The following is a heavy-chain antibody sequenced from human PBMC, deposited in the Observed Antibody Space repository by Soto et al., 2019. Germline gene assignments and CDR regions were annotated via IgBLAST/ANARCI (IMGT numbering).Heavy chain of an antibody. J-gene: IGHJ3*02. CDR1: GGSFSGYY. D-gene: IGHD6-6*01. V-gene: IGHV4-34*01. Sequence: ETLSLTCAVYGGSFSGYYWSWIRQPPGKGLEWIGEINHSGSTNYNPSLKSRVTISVDTSKNQFSLKLSSVTAADTAVYYCARSAEQLVQGDAFDIWGQGTMVTVSS. CDR3: ARSAEQLVQGDAFDI. CDR2: INHSGST.